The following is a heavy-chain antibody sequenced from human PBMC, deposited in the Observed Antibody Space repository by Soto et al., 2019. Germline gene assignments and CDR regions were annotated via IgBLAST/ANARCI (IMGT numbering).Heavy chain of an antibody. V-gene: IGHV1-3*01. Sequence: ASVKVSCKASGYSFTKYAIHWVRQAPGQRLEWMGWIDGGYGDMKFSQKFQGRVTVTRDTTASTAYMELSSLGSEDTAVYYCARARAKAERGLTWFDPWGQGSLVTVSS. J-gene: IGHJ5*02. CDR1: GYSFTKYA. D-gene: IGHD1-1*01. CDR3: ARARAKAERGLTWFDP. CDR2: IDGGYGDM.